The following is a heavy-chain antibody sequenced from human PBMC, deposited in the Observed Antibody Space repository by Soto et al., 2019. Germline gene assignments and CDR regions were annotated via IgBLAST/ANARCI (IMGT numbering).Heavy chain of an antibody. CDR2: ISYDGSNK. Sequence: QVQLVESGGGVVQPGRSLRLSCAASGFTFSSYGMHWVRQAPGKGLEWVAVISYDGSNKYYADSVKGRFTISRDNSKNTLYLQMNSLRAEDTAVYYCAKDRKSSRLFYYYGMDVWGQGTTVTVSS. D-gene: IGHD6-13*01. CDR3: AKDRKSSRLFYYYGMDV. J-gene: IGHJ6*02. V-gene: IGHV3-30*18. CDR1: GFTFSSYG.